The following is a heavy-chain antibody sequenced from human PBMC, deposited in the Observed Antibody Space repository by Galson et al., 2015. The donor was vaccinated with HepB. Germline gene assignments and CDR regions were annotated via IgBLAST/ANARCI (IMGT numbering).Heavy chain of an antibody. D-gene: IGHD2-15*01. CDR1: GFTFSSYA. V-gene: IGHV3-23*01. CDR3: ARGGAVVVVAATPSAFDI. CDR2: ISGSGGST. J-gene: IGHJ3*02. Sequence: SLRLSCAASGFTFSSYAMSWVRQAPGKGLEWVSAISGSGGSTYYADSVKGRFTISRDNSKNTLYLQMNSLRAEDTAVYYCARGGAVVVVAATPSAFDIWGQGTMVTVSS.